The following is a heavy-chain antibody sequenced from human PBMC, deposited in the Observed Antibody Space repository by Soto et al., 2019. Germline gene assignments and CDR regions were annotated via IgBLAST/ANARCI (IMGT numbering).Heavy chain of an antibody. CDR2: ISGSGGST. D-gene: IGHD6-13*01. CDR3: AKLLAAAGTDYFDY. Sequence: EVQLLESRGGLVQPGGALRLTCAAAGFTFSNYAMSWVRQAPGKGLEWVSAISGSGGSTYYADSVKGRFTISRDNSKNTLYLQMNSLRAEDTAVYYCAKLLAAAGTDYFDYWGQGTLVTVSS. CDR1: GFTFSNYA. J-gene: IGHJ4*02. V-gene: IGHV3-23*01.